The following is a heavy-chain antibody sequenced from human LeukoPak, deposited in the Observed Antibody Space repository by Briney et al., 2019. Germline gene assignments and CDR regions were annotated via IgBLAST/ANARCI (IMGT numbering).Heavy chain of an antibody. CDR1: GGSISSYY. V-gene: IGHV4-59*01. D-gene: IGHD2-8*01. J-gene: IGHJ6*02. CDR3: ARATYCTNGVCRIYGMDV. Sequence: PSETLSLTCTVSGGSISSYYWSWIRQPPGKGLEWIGYIYHSGSTNHNPSLRSRLTISVDTSKNQFSLELRSVTAADAAVYYCARATYCTNGVCRIYGMDVWGQGTTVTVSS. CDR2: IYHSGST.